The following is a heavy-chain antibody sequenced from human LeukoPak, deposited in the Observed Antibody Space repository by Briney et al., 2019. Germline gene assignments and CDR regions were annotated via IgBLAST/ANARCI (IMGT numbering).Heavy chain of an antibody. J-gene: IGHJ4*02. CDR1: KFTFSTSA. CDR2: ISGSGANT. V-gene: IGHV3-23*01. CDR3: AKESQTYYDIMTGYPNYYFDY. D-gene: IGHD3-9*01. Sequence: PGGSLRLSCAASKFTFSTSAMSWVRQAPGKGLEWVSAISGSGANTYYVDSVKGRFTISRDNSKNTLYLEMSNLRSDDTAVYYCAKESQTYYDIMTGYPNYYFDYWGQGTLVTVSS.